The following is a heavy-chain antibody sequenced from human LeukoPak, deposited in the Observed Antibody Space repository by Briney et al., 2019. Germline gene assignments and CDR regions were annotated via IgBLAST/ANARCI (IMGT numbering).Heavy chain of an antibody. D-gene: IGHD3-9*01. Sequence: ASVKVSCKASGYTFTGYYMHWVRQAPGQGLEWMGWINPNSGGTNYAQKLQGRVTMTTDTSTSTAYMELRSLRSDDTAVYYCARGHYDILTGYLAFPKDAYMDVWGKGTTVTVSS. CDR2: INPNSGGT. J-gene: IGHJ6*03. CDR1: GYTFTGYY. V-gene: IGHV1-2*02. CDR3: ARGHYDILTGYLAFPKDAYMDV.